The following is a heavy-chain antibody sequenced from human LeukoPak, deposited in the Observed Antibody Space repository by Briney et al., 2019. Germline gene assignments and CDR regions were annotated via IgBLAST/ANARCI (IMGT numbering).Heavy chain of an antibody. J-gene: IGHJ4*02. Sequence: ASVKVSCKASGYTFTSYGISRVRQAPGQGLEWMGWISAYNGNTNYAQKLQGRVTMTTDTSTSTAYKELRSLRSDDTAVYYCARARWELRHFDYWGQGTLVTVSS. CDR3: ARARWELRHFDY. CDR2: ISAYNGNT. D-gene: IGHD1-26*01. CDR1: GYTFTSYG. V-gene: IGHV1-18*01.